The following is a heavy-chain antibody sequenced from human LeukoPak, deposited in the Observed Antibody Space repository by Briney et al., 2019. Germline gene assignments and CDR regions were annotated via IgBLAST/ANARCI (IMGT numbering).Heavy chain of an antibody. J-gene: IGHJ6*02. Sequence: PSETLSLTCTVSGGSISSGGYYWSWIRQHPAKGLEWIGYIYYSGSTYYNPSLKSRVTISVDTSKNQFSLKLSSVTAADTAVYYCARVCVDYYYGMDVWGQGTTVTVSS. CDR1: GGSISSGGYY. CDR3: ARVCVDYYYGMDV. CDR2: IYYSGST. D-gene: IGHD2-15*01. V-gene: IGHV4-31*03.